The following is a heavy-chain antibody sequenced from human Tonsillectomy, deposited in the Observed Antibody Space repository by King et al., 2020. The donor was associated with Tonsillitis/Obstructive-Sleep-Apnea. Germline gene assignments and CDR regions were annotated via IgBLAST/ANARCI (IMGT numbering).Heavy chain of an antibody. V-gene: IGHV3-21*01. CDR2: ISSSSSYI. D-gene: IGHD3-3*01. J-gene: IGHJ4*02. CDR1: GFTFSSYS. CDR3: ATEITIFGEVITDY. Sequence: QLVQSGGGLVKPGGSLRLSCAASGFTFSSYSMNWVRQAPGKGLEWVSSISSSSSYIYYADSVKGRFTISRDNAKNSLYLQMNSLRAEDTAVYYCATEITIFGEVITDYWGQGTLVTVSS.